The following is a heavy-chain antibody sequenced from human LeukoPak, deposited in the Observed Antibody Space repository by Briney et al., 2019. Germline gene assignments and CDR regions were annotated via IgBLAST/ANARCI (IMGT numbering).Heavy chain of an antibody. Sequence: SETLSLTCAVSGYSISSDYYWGWIRQPPGKGLEWIGSISHGGRTYYNPSFKSRVTTSVDTSKNEVSLKLSSVTAADTAVYYCAREGARYSFDYWGQGTLVTVSS. J-gene: IGHJ4*02. CDR1: GYSISSDYY. V-gene: IGHV4-38-2*02. CDR2: ISHGGRT. CDR3: AREGARYSFDY. D-gene: IGHD3-9*01.